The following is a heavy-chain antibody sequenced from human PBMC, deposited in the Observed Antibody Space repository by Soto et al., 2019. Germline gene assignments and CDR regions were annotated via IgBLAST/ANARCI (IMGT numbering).Heavy chain of an antibody. J-gene: IGHJ6*02. CDR3: ARGEFFPGYYDFWSGYYRYYYGMDV. CDR1: GYTFTSYD. CDR2: MNPNSGNT. V-gene: IGHV1-8*01. Sequence: ASVKVSCKASGYTFTSYDINWVRQATGQGLEWMGWMNPNSGNTGYAQKFQGRVTMTSNTSISTAYMELSILRSEDTAVYYCARGEFFPGYYDFWSGYYRYYYGMDVWGQGTTVTVSS. D-gene: IGHD3-3*01.